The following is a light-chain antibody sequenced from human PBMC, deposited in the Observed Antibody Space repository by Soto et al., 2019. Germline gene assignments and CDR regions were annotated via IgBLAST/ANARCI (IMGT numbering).Light chain of an antibody. V-gene: IGKV1-13*02. CDR2: DAS. CDR1: QGISSA. CDR3: QQFKSYPPT. J-gene: IGKJ4*01. Sequence: AIQLTQSPSSLSASVGDRVTITCRASQGISSALAWYQQKPGKAPKLLIYDASRLESGGPSRFSGSGSETDFTLTISSLQPEEFGTYYCQQFKSYPPTFGGVTKVEIK.